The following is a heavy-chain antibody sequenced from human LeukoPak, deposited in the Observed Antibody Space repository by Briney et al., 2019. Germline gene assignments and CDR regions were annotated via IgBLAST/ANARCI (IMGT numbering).Heavy chain of an antibody. CDR1: RYTLTELS. V-gene: IGHV1-24*01. Sequence: GASVKDSCKVSRYTLTELSMHWVRQAPEKRAECMGQFDPEDGETIYAQKFQGRVTMTEDTYTDTAYMEVSSLRSEDTAVYYCATGPYYDAFDPWGQGTLVTV. CDR2: FDPEDGET. D-gene: IGHD3-22*01. J-gene: IGHJ5*02. CDR3: ATGPYYDAFDP.